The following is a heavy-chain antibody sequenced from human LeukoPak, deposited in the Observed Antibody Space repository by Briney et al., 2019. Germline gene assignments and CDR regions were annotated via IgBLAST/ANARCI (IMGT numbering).Heavy chain of an antibody. CDR1: GYTFTSYG. V-gene: IGHV1-18*01. CDR2: ISAYNGNT. Sequence: ASVKVSXKASGYTFTSYGISWVRQAPGQGLEWMGWISAYNGNTNYAQKLQGRVTMTTDTSTSTAYMELRSQRSDDTAVYYCARGLYSHDYGGKEADYWGQGTLVTVSS. CDR3: ARGLYSHDYGGKEADY. D-gene: IGHD4-23*01. J-gene: IGHJ4*02.